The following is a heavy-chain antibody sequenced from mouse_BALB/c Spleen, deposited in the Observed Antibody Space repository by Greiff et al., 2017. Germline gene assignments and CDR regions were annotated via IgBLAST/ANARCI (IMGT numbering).Heavy chain of an antibody. Sequence: EVKLVESGGGLVQPGGSRKLSCAASGFTFSSFGMHWVRQAQEKGLEWVAYISSGSSTIYYADTVKGRFTISRDNPKNTLFLQMTSLRSEDTAMYYCARERTGFDYWGQGTTLTVSS. CDR1: GFTFSSFG. CDR2: ISSGSSTI. J-gene: IGHJ2*01. CDR3: ARERTGFDY. D-gene: IGHD4-1*01. V-gene: IGHV5-17*02.